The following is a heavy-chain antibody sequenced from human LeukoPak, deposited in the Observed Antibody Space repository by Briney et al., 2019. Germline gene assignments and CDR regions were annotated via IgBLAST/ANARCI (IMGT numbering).Heavy chain of an antibody. CDR3: ARRWERLDY. D-gene: IGHD1-26*01. V-gene: IGHV1-18*01. CDR1: GYTFSSYG. Sequence: ASVKVSCKASGYTFSSYGISWVRQAPGEGLEWMGWISVSNGKTKHVQKFQGRVTMTTDTSTSTAYMELRSLRSDDTAVYYCARRWERLDYWGQGTQVTVSS. CDR2: ISVSNGKT. J-gene: IGHJ4*02.